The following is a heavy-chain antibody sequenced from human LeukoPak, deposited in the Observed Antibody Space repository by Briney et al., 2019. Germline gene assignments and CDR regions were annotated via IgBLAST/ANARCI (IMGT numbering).Heavy chain of an antibody. CDR2: ISAYNGDT. CDR1: DFTFSNYG. D-gene: IGHD1-26*01. Sequence: TSVKVSCKASDFTFSNYGFNWVRQAPGQGLEWMGWISAYNGDTNYAQNLQGRLTMTTDTSTSTAYMELRSLRSDDTAVYYCAREWVGATRYNWFDPWGQGTLVTVSS. V-gene: IGHV1-18*01. J-gene: IGHJ5*02. CDR3: AREWVGATRYNWFDP.